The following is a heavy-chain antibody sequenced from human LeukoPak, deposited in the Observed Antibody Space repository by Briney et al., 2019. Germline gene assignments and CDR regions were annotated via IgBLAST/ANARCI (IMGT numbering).Heavy chain of an antibody. Sequence: SETLSLTCTVSGGSISSSSYYWGWIRQPPGKGLEWIGYIYYSGSTNYNPSLKSRVTISVDTSKNQFSLKLSSVTAADTAVYYCARIPTRSGWYGGWFDPWGQGTLVTVSS. V-gene: IGHV4-61*05. CDR3: ARIPTRSGWYGGWFDP. CDR2: IYYSGST. J-gene: IGHJ5*02. CDR1: GGSISSSSYY. D-gene: IGHD6-19*01.